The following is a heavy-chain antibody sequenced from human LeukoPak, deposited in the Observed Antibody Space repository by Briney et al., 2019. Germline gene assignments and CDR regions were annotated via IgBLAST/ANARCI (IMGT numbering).Heavy chain of an antibody. CDR3: ARGRWLTRRPNDAFDL. CDR2: ISSDGSTT. CDR1: GFTFSPYW. D-gene: IGHD5-12*01. J-gene: IGHJ3*01. V-gene: IGHV3-74*01. Sequence: QTGGSLRLSCVASGFTFSPYWMYWVRQAPGKGLVWVSRISSDGSTTNYAESVKGRFSISRDNAQNTVYVQMNSLRAEDTAVYYCARGRWLTRRPNDAFDLWGQGTMVIVSS.